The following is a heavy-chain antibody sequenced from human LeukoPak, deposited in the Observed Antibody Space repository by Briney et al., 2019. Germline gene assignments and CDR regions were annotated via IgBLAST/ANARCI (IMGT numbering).Heavy chain of an antibody. J-gene: IGHJ4*02. V-gene: IGHV3-48*01. Sequence: GGSLRLSCAASGFTFSSYSMNWVRQAPGKGLEWVSYISSSSGIIYYADSVKGRFTISGDNAKNSLYLQMNSLRAEDTAVYYCARDGGSSSWYSYYFDYWGQGTLVTVFS. CDR1: GFTFSSYS. CDR2: ISSSSGII. CDR3: ARDGGSSSWYSYYFDY. D-gene: IGHD6-13*01.